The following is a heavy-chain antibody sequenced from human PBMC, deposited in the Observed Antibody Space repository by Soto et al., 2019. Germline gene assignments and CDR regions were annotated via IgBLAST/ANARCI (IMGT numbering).Heavy chain of an antibody. CDR2: IYYSGST. CDR3: ARGLGGYYDSSGYSDY. CDR1: GCPISSYY. V-gene: IGHV4-59*01. Sequence: XETLSLTCPVSGCPISSYYWSWIRPPPGKGLEWIGYIYYSGSTNYNPSLKSRVTISVDTSKNQFSLKLSSVTAADTAVYYCARGLGGYYDSSGYSDYWGQGNLVTVSS. D-gene: IGHD3-22*01. J-gene: IGHJ4*02.